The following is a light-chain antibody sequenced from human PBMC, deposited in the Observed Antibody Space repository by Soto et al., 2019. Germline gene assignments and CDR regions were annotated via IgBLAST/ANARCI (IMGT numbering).Light chain of an antibody. V-gene: IGLV1-40*01. CDR3: QSYDDILSTVV. CDR2: SDT. Sequence: QSVLTQAPSVSGAPGQTVTISCSGASSNIGAPYGVHWYQHFPGTAPKLLVYSDTYRPSGVPDRFSGSRSGTSASLAITGLQAEDEADYHCQSYDDILSTVVFGGGTKVTVL. CDR1: SSNIGAPYG. J-gene: IGLJ2*01.